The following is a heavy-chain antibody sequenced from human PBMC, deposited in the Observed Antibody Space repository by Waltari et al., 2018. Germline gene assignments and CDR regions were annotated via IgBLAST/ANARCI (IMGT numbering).Heavy chain of an antibody. CDR2: IYYSGST. V-gene: IGHV4-39*01. CDR1: GGSISSSSYY. CDR3: ARQRYYDSSGLDAFDI. D-gene: IGHD3-22*01. J-gene: IGHJ3*02. Sequence: QLQLQESGPGLVKPSETLSLTCTVSGGSISSSSYYWGWIRQPPGKGLEWIGSIYYSGSTYYNPSLKSRVTISVDTSKNQFSLKLSSVTAADTAVYYCARQRYYDSSGLDAFDIWGQGTIVTVSS.